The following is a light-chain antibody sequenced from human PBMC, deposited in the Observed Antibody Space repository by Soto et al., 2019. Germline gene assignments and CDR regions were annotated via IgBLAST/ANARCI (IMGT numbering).Light chain of an antibody. CDR3: QQRSNWSFT. Sequence: EIVLTQSPVTLSLSPGDRATLSCRASQSVGAYLAWYQHKPGQAPRLLIYDTSNRAVGIPARFSGSGSGTDFTLTISSLEPEDLAVYYCQQRSNWSFTFGPGTKVDIK. CDR1: QSVGAY. CDR2: DTS. J-gene: IGKJ3*01. V-gene: IGKV3-11*01.